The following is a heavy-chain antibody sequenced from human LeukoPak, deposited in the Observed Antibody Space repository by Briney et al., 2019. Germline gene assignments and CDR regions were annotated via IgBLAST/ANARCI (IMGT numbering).Heavy chain of an antibody. CDR2: IHYSGRL. D-gene: IGHD3-16*01. Sequence: SETLSLTCTVSGGSISGHYWTWIRQPPGKGLEWIGQIHYSGRLDYNPSLKSRVTISVDTSKNQLSLKVTSVTGADTAVYYCARFGVDYDMDVWGQGTTVTVSS. V-gene: IGHV4-59*11. CDR1: GGSISGHY. J-gene: IGHJ6*02. CDR3: ARFGVDYDMDV.